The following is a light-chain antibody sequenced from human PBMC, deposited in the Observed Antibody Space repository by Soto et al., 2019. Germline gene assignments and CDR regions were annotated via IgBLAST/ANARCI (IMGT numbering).Light chain of an antibody. CDR3: SSYGGSNPLYV. Sequence: QSVLTQPASVSGSPGQSITISCTGTSSDVGDYNYVSWYQHHPGKAPKLLIYDVTDRPSGVSNRFSGSKSGNTASLTISGLQAEDEADYYCSSYGGSNPLYVFRTGTKVTVL. J-gene: IGLJ1*01. CDR2: DVT. V-gene: IGLV2-14*03. CDR1: SSDVGDYNY.